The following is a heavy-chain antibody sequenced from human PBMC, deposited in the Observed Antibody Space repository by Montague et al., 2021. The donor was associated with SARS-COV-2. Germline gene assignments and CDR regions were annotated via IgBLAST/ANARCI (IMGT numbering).Heavy chain of an antibody. V-gene: IGHV4-34*01. CDR3: ARGRRRITIFGVPSMYYYMDV. J-gene: IGHJ6*03. D-gene: IGHD3-3*01. Sequence: SETLSLTCAVYGGSFSGYYWSWIRQPPGKGLEWIGEINHSGSTNYNPSLKSRVTISVDTSKNQFSLKLSSVTAADTAVYYCARGRRRITIFGVPSMYYYMDVWGKGTTVTVSS. CDR2: INHSGST. CDR1: GGSFSGYY.